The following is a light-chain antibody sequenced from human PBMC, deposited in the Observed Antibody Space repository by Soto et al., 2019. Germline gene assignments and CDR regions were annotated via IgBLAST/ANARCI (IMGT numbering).Light chain of an antibody. J-gene: IGLJ1*01. CDR3: SSYTSATTYV. Sequence: QSALTQPASVSGSPGQSITISCTGTSSDVGAYNYDSWYQQYPGEAPKVIIYDVSHRPAGVSNRFSGSKSGNTASLTISGLQTQDEADYYCSSYTSATTYVFGTRTKLTVL. CDR2: DVS. CDR1: SSDVGAYNY. V-gene: IGLV2-14*01.